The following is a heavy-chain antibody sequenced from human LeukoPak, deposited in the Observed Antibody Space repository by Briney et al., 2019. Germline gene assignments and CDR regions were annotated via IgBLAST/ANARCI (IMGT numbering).Heavy chain of an antibody. CDR2: ISGSGGST. Sequence: GGSLRLSCAASGFTFSSYAMSWVRQAPGKGLEWVSAISGSGGSTYYADSVKGRFTISRDNSKNTLYLQMNSLRAEDTAVYYCARATWFGELLSDYWGQGTLVTVSS. CDR3: ARATWFGELLSDY. V-gene: IGHV3-23*01. CDR1: GFTFSSYA. J-gene: IGHJ4*02. D-gene: IGHD3-10*01.